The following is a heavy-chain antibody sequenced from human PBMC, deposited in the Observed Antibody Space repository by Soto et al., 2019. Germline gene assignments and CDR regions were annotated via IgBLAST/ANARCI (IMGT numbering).Heavy chain of an antibody. CDR2: IYYSGST. D-gene: IGHD2-21*02. Sequence: SETLSLTCTVSGGSISSYYWSWIRQPPGKGLEWIGYIYYSGSTYYNLSLKSRVTISVDTSKNQFSLKLSSVTAADTAVYYCARAMVVTQNWFDPWGQGTLVTVSS. CDR3: ARAMVVTQNWFDP. CDR1: GGSISSYY. V-gene: IGHV4-30-4*08. J-gene: IGHJ5*02.